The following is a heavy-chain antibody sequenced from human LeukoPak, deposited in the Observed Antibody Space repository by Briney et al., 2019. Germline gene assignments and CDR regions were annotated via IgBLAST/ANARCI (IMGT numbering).Heavy chain of an antibody. D-gene: IGHD3-9*01. J-gene: IGHJ3*02. CDR3: ARGPVLRYFDWLLRHDAFDI. CDR1: GYTFTSYD. V-gene: IGHV1-8*01. CDR2: MNPNSGNT. Sequence: ASVKVSCKASGYTFTSYDINWVRQATGQGLEWMGWMNPNSGNTGYAQKFQGRVTMTRNTSISTAYMELSSLRSEDTAVYYCARGPVLRYFDWLLRHDAFDIWGQGTMVTASS.